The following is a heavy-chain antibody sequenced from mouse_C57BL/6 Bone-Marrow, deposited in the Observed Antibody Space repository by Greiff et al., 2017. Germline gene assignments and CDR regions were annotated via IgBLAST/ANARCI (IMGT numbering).Heavy chain of an antibody. J-gene: IGHJ2*01. V-gene: IGHV5-9*01. CDR2: ISGGGGNT. CDR1: GFTFSSYT. Sequence: EVNLVESGGGLVKPGGSLKLSCAASGFTFSSYTMSWVRQTPEKRLEWVATISGGGGNTYYPDSVKGRFTISRDNAKNTLYLKMSSLRSEDTALYYCARLLHYYGSSGGYFDDWGQGTTLTVSS. D-gene: IGHD1-1*01. CDR3: ARLLHYYGSSGGYFDD.